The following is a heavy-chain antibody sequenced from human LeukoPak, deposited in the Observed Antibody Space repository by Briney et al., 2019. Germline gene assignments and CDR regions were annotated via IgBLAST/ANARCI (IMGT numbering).Heavy chain of an antibody. D-gene: IGHD3-3*01. CDR1: GGSISSYY. V-gene: IGHV4-59*01. J-gene: IGHJ5*02. CDR2: IYCSGST. CDR3: ARHLRFLEWSPGIAWFDP. Sequence: SETLSLTCTVSGGSISSYYWSWIRQPPGKGLEWIGYIYCSGSTNYNPSLKSRVTISVDTSKNQFSLKLSSVTAADTAVYYCARHLRFLEWSPGIAWFDPWGQGTLVTVSS.